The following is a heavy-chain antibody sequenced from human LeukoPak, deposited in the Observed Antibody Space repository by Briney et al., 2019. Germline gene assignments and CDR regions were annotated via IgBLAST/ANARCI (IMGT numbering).Heavy chain of an antibody. J-gene: IGHJ4*02. D-gene: IGHD6-19*01. CDR2: ISGSGGST. V-gene: IGHV3-23*01. Sequence: QSGGSLRLSCAASGFTFSSYAMSWVRQSPGKGLEWVSAISGSGGSTYYADSVKGRFTISRDNSKNTLYLQMNSLRAEDTAVYYCAYTAAVAGAQFDYWGQGTLVTVSS. CDR3: AYTAAVAGAQFDY. CDR1: GFTFSSYA.